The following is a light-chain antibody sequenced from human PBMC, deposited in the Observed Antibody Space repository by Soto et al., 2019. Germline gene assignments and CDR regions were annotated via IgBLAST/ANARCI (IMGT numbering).Light chain of an antibody. Sequence: EIVVRQSPATLSVSTGERATLSCRASQSVSSNLAWYQQKPGQAPRLLIYGASTRATGIPARFSRSGSGTEFTLTISSLQSEDFAVYYCQQYNNWPPTFGQGRRLEIK. V-gene: IGKV3-15*01. CDR2: GAS. J-gene: IGKJ5*01. CDR1: QSVSSN. CDR3: QQYNNWPPT.